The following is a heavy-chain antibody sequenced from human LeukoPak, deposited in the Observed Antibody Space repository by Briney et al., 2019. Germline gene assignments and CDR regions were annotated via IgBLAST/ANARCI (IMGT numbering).Heavy chain of an antibody. D-gene: IGHD6-19*01. CDR1: GFTVSRNY. CDR2: IYTGGST. J-gene: IGHJ4*02. V-gene: IGHV3-66*02. CDR3: ARGETVAGLFDY. Sequence: GGSLRLSCAASGFTVSRNYMSWVRQAPRKGLEWVSFIYTGGSTYYAESVKGRFTISRDTSQNTLYLQMNSLRAEDTAVYYCARGETVAGLFDYWGQGTLVTVSS.